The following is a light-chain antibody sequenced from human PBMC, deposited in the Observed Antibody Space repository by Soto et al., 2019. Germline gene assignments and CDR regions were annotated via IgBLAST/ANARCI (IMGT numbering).Light chain of an antibody. J-gene: IGKJ4*01. CDR3: QHRANWPLT. Sequence: EIVLTQSRATLSLSPGERATLSCRASQSVSRSFAWYQQKPGQAPRLLIYDTSNRATGIPARFSGSGSGTDFTLSISGLGPEDFAVYYCQHRANWPLTFGGGTKVDIK. V-gene: IGKV3-11*01. CDR1: QSVSRS. CDR2: DTS.